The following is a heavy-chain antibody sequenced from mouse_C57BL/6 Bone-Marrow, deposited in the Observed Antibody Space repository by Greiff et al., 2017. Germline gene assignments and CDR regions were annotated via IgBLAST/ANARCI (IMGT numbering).Heavy chain of an antibody. V-gene: IGHV5-4*01. D-gene: IGHD3-3*01. CDR1: GFTFSSYA. CDR3: ARDRRKGLLDYLDF. CDR2: ISDGGSYT. Sequence: DVKLVESGGGLVKPGGSLKLSCAASGFTFSSYAMPWVRQTPEKRLEWVASISDGGSYTYYPDKVKGRFTISRDKAKNNLYLQMSRLMSEDTAMYYGARDRRKGLLDYLDFWGQGTALTVSS. J-gene: IGHJ2*01.